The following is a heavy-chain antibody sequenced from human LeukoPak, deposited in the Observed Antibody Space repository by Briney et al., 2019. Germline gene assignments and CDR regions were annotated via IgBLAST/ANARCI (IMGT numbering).Heavy chain of an antibody. J-gene: IGHJ5*02. Sequence: GGSLRLSCAASGFIFSSYWMSWVRHTPGKGLEWVANIKPDGSGKFYVDSVKGRFTMSRDNGKNTLYLQMNSLRAEDTAVYYCARYSSGWYDLWGQGTLVTVSS. CDR3: ARYSSGWYDL. CDR2: IKPDGSGK. V-gene: IGHV3-7*01. CDR1: GFIFSSYW. D-gene: IGHD6-19*01.